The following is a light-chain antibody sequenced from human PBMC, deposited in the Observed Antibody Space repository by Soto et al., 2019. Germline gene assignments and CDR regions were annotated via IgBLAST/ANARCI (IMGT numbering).Light chain of an antibody. CDR3: QVWDSSTV. J-gene: IGLJ2*01. V-gene: IGLV3-9*01. CDR2: RDG. CDR1: NIGSKN. Sequence: SYELTQPLSVSLALGQTARITCGGNNIGSKNVHRDQQKPGQAPVLVIYRDGNRPSGIPERFSGSNSGNTATLTISRAQAGDEADYYCQVWDSSTVFGGGIKHTVL.